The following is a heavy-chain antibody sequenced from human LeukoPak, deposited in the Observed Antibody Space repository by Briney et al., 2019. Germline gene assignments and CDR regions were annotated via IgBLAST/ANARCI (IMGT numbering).Heavy chain of an antibody. D-gene: IGHD6-19*01. V-gene: IGHV4-34*01. J-gene: IGHJ1*01. Sequence: PSETLSLTCAVYGGSFSGYYWSWIRQPPGKGLEWIGEINQSGSTNYNPSLKSRVTISVDTSKNQFSLKLSSVTAADTAVYYCARGGVAVAGTCQHWGQGTLVTVSS. CDR2: INQSGST. CDR1: GGSFSGYY. CDR3: ARGGVAVAGTCQH.